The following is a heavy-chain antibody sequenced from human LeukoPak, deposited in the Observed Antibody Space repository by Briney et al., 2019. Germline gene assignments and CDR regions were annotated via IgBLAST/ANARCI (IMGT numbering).Heavy chain of an antibody. J-gene: IGHJ4*02. V-gene: IGHV3-30*18. Sequence: PGGSLRLSCVASGFTFSAYGMQWVRQAPGKGLEWVAVISNDGDNKYYSNSVKGRFTISRDSSKNTLYLQMNSLRPEDAAVYSCAKDGGGARSYFDYWGQGTLVTVSS. CDR2: ISNDGDNK. CDR3: AKDGGGARSYFDY. CDR1: GFTFSAYG. D-gene: IGHD1-26*01.